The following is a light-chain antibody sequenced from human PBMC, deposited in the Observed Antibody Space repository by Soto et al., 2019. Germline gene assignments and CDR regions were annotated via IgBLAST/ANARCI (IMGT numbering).Light chain of an antibody. J-gene: IGLJ3*02. CDR3: ATWDDGLNWV. Sequence: QSALTQPPSASGTPGQRVIVSCSGSNSNIGRNHVYWYQQLPGTAPKLLIHTTSARPSGVPDRFSGSKSGTSASLTISGHRSDDEADYYCATWDDGLNWVFGGGTKLTVL. CDR2: TTS. CDR1: NSNIGRNH. V-gene: IGLV1-47*01.